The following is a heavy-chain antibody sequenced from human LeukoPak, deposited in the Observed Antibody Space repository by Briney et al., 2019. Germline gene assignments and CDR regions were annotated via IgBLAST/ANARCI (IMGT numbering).Heavy chain of an antibody. J-gene: IGHJ4*02. Sequence: PSETLSLTCTVSGGSISSYYWSWIRQPPGKGLEWIGYIYYSGSTNYNPSLKSRVTISVDTSKNRFSLKLSSVTAADTAVYYCARDYYDSSGYYVDYWGQGTLVTVSS. V-gene: IGHV4-59*01. CDR3: ARDYYDSSGYYVDY. CDR2: IYYSGST. CDR1: GGSISSYY. D-gene: IGHD3-22*01.